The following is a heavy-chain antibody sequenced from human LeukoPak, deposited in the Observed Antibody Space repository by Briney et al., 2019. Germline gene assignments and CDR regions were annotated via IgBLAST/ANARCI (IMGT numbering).Heavy chain of an antibody. D-gene: IGHD5-12*01. J-gene: IGHJ4*02. CDR1: GXSISAYY. V-gene: IGHV4-59*01. CDR2: TFNSGST. Sequence: SETLSLTCTVSGXSISAYYWSWIRQPPGKGQEWIGYTFNSGSTNYNPSLKSRVTISADTSKNQVSLNLRSVTAADTAVYYCARAEYTGYGRPMRYWGLGTLVTVSS. CDR3: ARAEYTGYGRPMRY.